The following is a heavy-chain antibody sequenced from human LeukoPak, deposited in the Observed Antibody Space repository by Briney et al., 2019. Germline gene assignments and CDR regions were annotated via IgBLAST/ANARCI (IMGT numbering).Heavy chain of an antibody. J-gene: IGHJ4*02. CDR2: IRSKANSYAT. Sequence: GGSLRLSCAASGFTFSTYGMHWVRQASGKGLEWVGRIRSKANSYATAYAASVKGRFTISRDDSKNTAYLQMNSLKTEDTAVYYCTSLQYYYDSSGFDYWGQGTLVTVSS. CDR3: TSLQYYYDSSGFDY. CDR1: GFTFSTYG. V-gene: IGHV3-73*01. D-gene: IGHD3-22*01.